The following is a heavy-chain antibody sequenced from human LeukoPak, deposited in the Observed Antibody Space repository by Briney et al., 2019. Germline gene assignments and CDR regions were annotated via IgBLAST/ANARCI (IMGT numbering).Heavy chain of an antibody. Sequence: SETLSLTCTVSGGSISSSSYYWGWIRQPPGKGLEWIGSIYYSGSTYYNPSLKSRVTISVGTSKNQFSLKLSSVTAADTAVYYCASPSPHCSSTSCPNGGFFDYWGQGTLATVSS. D-gene: IGHD2-2*01. CDR3: ASPSPHCSSTSCPNGGFFDY. CDR2: IYYSGST. J-gene: IGHJ4*02. CDR1: GGSISSSSYY. V-gene: IGHV4-39*01.